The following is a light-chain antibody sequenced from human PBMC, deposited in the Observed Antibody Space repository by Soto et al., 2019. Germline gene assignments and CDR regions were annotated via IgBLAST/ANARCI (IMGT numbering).Light chain of an antibody. CDR1: QSITTY. CDR2: AAS. CDR3: QQSYSTPPWT. J-gene: IGKJ1*01. V-gene: IGKV1-39*01. Sequence: DIQMTQSPSSLSASVGDRVTITCRASQSITTYLHWYQQKPGKAPNLLIYAASNLQSGAPSRFSGSGSGTDFTLTINSLQPEDFATYYCQQSYSTPPWTFGQGAKVDIK.